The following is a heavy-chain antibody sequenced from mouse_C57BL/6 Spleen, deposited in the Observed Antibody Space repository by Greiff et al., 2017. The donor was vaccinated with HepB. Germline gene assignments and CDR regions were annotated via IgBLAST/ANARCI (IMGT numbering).Heavy chain of an antibody. CDR2: ISSGSSTI. CDR1: GFTFSDYG. J-gene: IGHJ2*01. D-gene: IGHD1-1*01. Sequence: DVQLVESGGGLVKPGGSLKLSCAASGFTFSDYGMHWVRQAPEKGLEWVAYISSGSSTIYYADTVKGRFTISRDNAKNTLFLQMTSLRSEDTAMYYCASYYGSSSDYWGQGTTLTVSS. CDR3: ASYYGSSSDY. V-gene: IGHV5-17*01.